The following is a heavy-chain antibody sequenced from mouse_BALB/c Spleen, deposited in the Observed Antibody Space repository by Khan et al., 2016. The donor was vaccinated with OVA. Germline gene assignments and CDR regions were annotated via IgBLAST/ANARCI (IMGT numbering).Heavy chain of an antibody. D-gene: IGHD2-4*01. Sequence: QVQLQQSGAELMKPGASVKISCKATGYIFSSYWIEWVKQRPGHGLEWIGEILPGSGSINYNEKFKGKATFIADTSSNTAYMQFSSLTAEDSAVXYYARGDDYDPSWFAYWGQGTLVTVSA. J-gene: IGHJ3*01. CDR1: GYIFSSYW. V-gene: IGHV1-9*01. CDR2: ILPGSGSI. CDR3: ARGDDYDPSWFAY.